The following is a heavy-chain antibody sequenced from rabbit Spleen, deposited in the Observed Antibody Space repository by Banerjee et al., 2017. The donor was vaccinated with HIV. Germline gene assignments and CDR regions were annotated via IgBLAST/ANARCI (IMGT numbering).Heavy chain of an antibody. CDR2: IYTVSGTT. D-gene: IGHD4-2*01. Sequence: QSLEESGGGLVQPEGSLTLTCTASGFSFSSSYYMCWVRQAPGKGLEWIACIYTVSGTTYYASWAKGRFTISKTSSTAVTLQMTSLTAADTATYFCARATYAGAGVVWGLNLWGPGTLVTVS. CDR3: ARATYAGAGVVWGLNL. V-gene: IGHV1S40*01. J-gene: IGHJ4*01. CDR1: GFSFSSSYY.